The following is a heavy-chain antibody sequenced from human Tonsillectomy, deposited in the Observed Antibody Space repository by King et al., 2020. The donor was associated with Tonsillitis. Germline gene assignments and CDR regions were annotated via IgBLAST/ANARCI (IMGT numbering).Heavy chain of an antibody. CDR2: ISYSGST. CDR1: GGSISSRNYY. CDR3: PVYYYDSSGYFNFDC. V-gene: IGHV4-39*01. D-gene: IGHD3-22*01. Sequence: QLQESGPGLVKPSETLSLTCTVSGGSISSRNYYWGWIRQPPGKGLEWIASISYSGSTYYNPSLKSRVTISVDTSKTQFSLNLRSVTAADTAVYYCPVYYYDSSGYFNFDCWGLGTLVTVSS. J-gene: IGHJ4*02.